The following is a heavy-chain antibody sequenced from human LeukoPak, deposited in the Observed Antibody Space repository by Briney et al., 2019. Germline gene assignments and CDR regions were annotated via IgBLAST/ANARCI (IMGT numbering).Heavy chain of an antibody. CDR1: GFTFSSYA. D-gene: IGHD3-22*01. CDR2: ISGSGGST. V-gene: IGHV3-23*01. J-gene: IGHJ4*02. Sequence: GGSLRLSCAASGFTFSSYAMGWVRQAPGKGLEWVSAISGSGGSTYYADSVKGRFTISRDNSKNTLYLQMNSLRAEDTAVYYCAKAYDSSGYYPPDYWGQGTLVTVSS. CDR3: AKAYDSSGYYPPDY.